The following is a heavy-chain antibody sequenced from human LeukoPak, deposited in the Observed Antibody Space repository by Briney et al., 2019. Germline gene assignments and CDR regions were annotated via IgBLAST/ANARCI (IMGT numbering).Heavy chain of an antibody. J-gene: IGHJ4*02. V-gene: IGHV3-11*01. Sequence: GGSLRLSCAASGFTFSDYYMSWIRQPPGKGLEWVSYISSSGSTIYYADSVKGRFTISRDNAKNSLYLQMNSLRAEDTAVYYCARDRDSYGYSHFDYWGQGTLVTVSS. D-gene: IGHD5-18*01. CDR2: ISSSGSTI. CDR3: ARDRDSYGYSHFDY. CDR1: GFTFSDYY.